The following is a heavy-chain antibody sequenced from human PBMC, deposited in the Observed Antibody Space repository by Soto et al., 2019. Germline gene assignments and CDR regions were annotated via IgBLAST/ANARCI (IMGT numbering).Heavy chain of an antibody. CDR2: ISGSGGST. Sequence: GGSLRLSCAASGFTFSSYAMSWVRQAPGKGLEWVSAISGSGGSTYYADSVKGRFTISRDNSKNTLYLQMNSLRAEDTAVYYCAKGSVAAPSMYYYDSSGYSYFDYWGQGTLVTSPQ. CDR1: GFTFSSYA. CDR3: AKGSVAAPSMYYYDSSGYSYFDY. J-gene: IGHJ4*02. D-gene: IGHD3-22*01. V-gene: IGHV3-23*01.